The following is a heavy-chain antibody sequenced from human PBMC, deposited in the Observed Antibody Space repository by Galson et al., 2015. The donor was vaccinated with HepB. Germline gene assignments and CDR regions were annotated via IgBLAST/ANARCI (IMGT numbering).Heavy chain of an antibody. CDR2: INPSGGST. CDR1: GYTFTSYY. V-gene: IGHV1-46*01. J-gene: IGHJ4*02. Sequence: SVKVSCKASGYTFTSYYMHWVRQAPGQGLEWMGIINPSGGSTSYAQKFQGRVTMTRDTSTSTVYMELSSLRSEDTAVYYCARVGCSGGSCYSAIGYWGQGTLVTVSS. D-gene: IGHD2-15*01. CDR3: ARVGCSGGSCYSAIGY.